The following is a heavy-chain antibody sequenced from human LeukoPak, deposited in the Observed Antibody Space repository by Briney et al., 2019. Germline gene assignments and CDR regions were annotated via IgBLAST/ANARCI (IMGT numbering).Heavy chain of an antibody. J-gene: IGHJ4*02. V-gene: IGHV1-18*01. Sequence: ASVKVSCKASGYTFSKYGITWVRQAPGQGLEWMGRISAYSGKIDYAENLQGRVTPTIDTSTSTAYMELRSLRSDDTAVYFCARDEIDCPSSNCYAVDYFDFWGQGSLVLVSS. D-gene: IGHD2-2*01. CDR3: ARDEIDCPSSNCYAVDYFDF. CDR2: ISAYSGKI. CDR1: GYTFSKYG.